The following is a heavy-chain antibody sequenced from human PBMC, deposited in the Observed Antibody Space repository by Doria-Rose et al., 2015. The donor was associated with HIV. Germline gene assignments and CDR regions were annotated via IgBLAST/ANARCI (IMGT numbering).Heavy chain of an antibody. CDR1: GGSISSYY. D-gene: IGHD3-10*01. V-gene: IGHV4-4*09. CDR2: IYSSGST. CDR3: ARFRPSRGIYYSLDV. Sequence: QVQLQESGPGLVKPAETLSLTCTVSGGSISSYYWNWIRQPPGKGLGWIGYIYSSGSTHYNPPLKSRFTTPRAPPKTQFSLKLTSVTAADTAVYYCARFRPSRGIYYSLDVWGKGTTVTVSS. J-gene: IGHJ6*03.